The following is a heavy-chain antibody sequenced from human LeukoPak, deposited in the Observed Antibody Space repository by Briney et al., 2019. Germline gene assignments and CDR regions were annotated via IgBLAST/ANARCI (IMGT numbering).Heavy chain of an antibody. J-gene: IGHJ4*02. CDR3: ARDRLGGSSSRSFDY. Sequence: GGSLRLSCAASGFTFSSYGMHWVRQAPGKGLEWVAIISYDGSNKYYADSVKGRFTISRDNSKNTLYLQMNSLRAEDTAVYYCARDRLGGSSSRSFDYWGQGTLVTVSS. D-gene: IGHD6-13*01. CDR1: GFTFSSYG. V-gene: IGHV3-30*03. CDR2: ISYDGSNK.